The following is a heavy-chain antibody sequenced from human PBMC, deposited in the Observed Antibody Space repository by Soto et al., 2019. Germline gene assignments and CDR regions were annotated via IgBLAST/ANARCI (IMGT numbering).Heavy chain of an antibody. CDR2: IKEDGSQR. Sequence: VQLVESGGALVQPGGSLRISCAASGFIFSNYWMSWLRQAPGKGLEWVANIKEDGSQRKYVDSVKGRFTISRDNAKNSLFLQMNSLRGEDTAIYYCAGVPTARTTLNWFDPWGQGTLVTVSS. J-gene: IGHJ5*02. V-gene: IGHV3-7*01. D-gene: IGHD1-7*01. CDR3: AGVPTARTTLNWFDP. CDR1: GFIFSNYW.